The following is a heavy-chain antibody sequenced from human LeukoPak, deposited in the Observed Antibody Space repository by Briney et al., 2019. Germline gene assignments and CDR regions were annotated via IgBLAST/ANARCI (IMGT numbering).Heavy chain of an antibody. V-gene: IGHV4-61*02. CDR3: AGIGWYFDL. Sequence: RTSQTLSLTCIVSGGSISSGSYYWSWIRQPAGKGLEWIGRIYSTGSTSYNPSLKSRVTISVDTSKNQFFLKLSSMTAADTAVYYCAGIGWYFDLWGRGTLVTVSS. CDR2: IYSTGST. J-gene: IGHJ2*01. CDR1: GGSISSGSYY. D-gene: IGHD3-10*01.